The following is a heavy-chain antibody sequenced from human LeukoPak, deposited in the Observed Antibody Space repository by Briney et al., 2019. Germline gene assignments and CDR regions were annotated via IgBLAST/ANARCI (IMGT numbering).Heavy chain of an antibody. J-gene: IGHJ6*03. D-gene: IGHD3-10*01. CDR3: ARLVTYYYGSGSYSAYYYYMDV. CDR2: IYYSGSA. CDR1: GGSISSSSYY. V-gene: IGHV4-39*07. Sequence: SETLSLTCTVSGGSISSSSYYWDWIRQPPGKGLEWIGSIYYSGSAYYNPSLRSRVTISVDTSRNQFSLKLSSVTAADTAVYYCARLVTYYYGSGSYSAYYYYMDVWGKGTTVTISS.